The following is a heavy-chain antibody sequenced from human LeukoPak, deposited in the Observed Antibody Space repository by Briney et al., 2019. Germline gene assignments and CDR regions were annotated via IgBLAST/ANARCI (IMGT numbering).Heavy chain of an antibody. CDR2: IYHSGST. Sequence: SETLSLTCTVSGGSISSGGYYWSWIRQPPGKGLEWIGYIYHSGSTYYNPSLKSRVTISVDRSKNQFSLKLNSVTAADTAVYYCARNAIAAAGTIFWFDPWGQGTLVTVSS. CDR3: ARNAIAAAGTIFWFDP. D-gene: IGHD6-13*01. J-gene: IGHJ5*02. V-gene: IGHV4-30-2*01. CDR1: GGSISSGGYY.